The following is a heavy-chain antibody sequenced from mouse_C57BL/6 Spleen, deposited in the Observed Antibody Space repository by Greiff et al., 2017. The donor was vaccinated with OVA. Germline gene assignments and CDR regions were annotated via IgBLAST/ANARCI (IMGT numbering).Heavy chain of an antibody. J-gene: IGHJ2*01. CDR1: GYTFTSYW. Sequence: VQLQQPGAELVRPGSSVKLSCKASGYTFTSYWMDWVKQRPGQGLEWIGNIYPSDSETHYNQKFKDKATLTVDKSSSTAYMQLSSLTSEDSAVYYCARSGDDAGDYWGQGTTLTVSS. V-gene: IGHV1-61*01. D-gene: IGHD2-12*01. CDR2: IYPSDSET. CDR3: ARSGDDAGDY.